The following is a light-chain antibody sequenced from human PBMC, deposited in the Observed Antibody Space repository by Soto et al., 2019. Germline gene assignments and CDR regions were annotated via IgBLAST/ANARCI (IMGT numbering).Light chain of an antibody. CDR2: DAS. CDR3: QQYYSSPRT. Sequence: ENVLNQSPGILYLSPGDRATLSCRASHTISSGFLAWYQQKVGQAPRLLIYDASNRATGVPDRFSGSGSGTDFSLTISRLEPEDFAVYHCQQYYSSPRTFGQGTRLEIK. J-gene: IGKJ5*01. CDR1: HTISSGF. V-gene: IGKV3-20*01.